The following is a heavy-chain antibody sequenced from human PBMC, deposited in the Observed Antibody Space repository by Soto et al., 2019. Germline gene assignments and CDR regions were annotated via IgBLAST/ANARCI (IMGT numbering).Heavy chain of an antibody. CDR1: GGSISSYY. CDR3: ARGGGDCNGGSCYSFDI. J-gene: IGHJ3*02. CDR2: IYYSGNT. D-gene: IGHD2-15*01. V-gene: IGHV4-59*08. Sequence: SETLSLTCTVSGGSISSYYWSWIRQPPGKGLEWIGYIYYSGNTYYNPSLKSRVTISVDTSRNQFSLKLNSVTAADTAVYYCARGGGDCNGGSCYSFDIWGQGTLVTVSS.